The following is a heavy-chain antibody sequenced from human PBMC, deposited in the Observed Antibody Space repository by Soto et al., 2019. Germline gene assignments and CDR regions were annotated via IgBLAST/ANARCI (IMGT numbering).Heavy chain of an antibody. Sequence: GASVKVSCKASGYTFTSYYMHWVRQAPGQGLEWMGIINPSGGSTSYAQKFQGRVTMTRDTSTSTVYMELSSLRSEDTAVYYCARDPPPGYSSSWYADYYYYGIDVWGQGTTVTVSS. J-gene: IGHJ6*02. CDR1: GYTFTSYY. CDR2: INPSGGST. CDR3: ARDPPPGYSSSWYADYYYYGIDV. V-gene: IGHV1-46*01. D-gene: IGHD6-13*01.